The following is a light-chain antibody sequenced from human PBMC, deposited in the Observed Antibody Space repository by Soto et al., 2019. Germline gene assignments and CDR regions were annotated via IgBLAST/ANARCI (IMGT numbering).Light chain of an antibody. CDR3: QQYNSYRT. Sequence: EIQMTQSPSTLSASVGARVTITCRASQSISSWLAWYQQKPGKAPKLLIYDASSLESGVPSRFSGSGSGTEFTLTISSLQPDDFATYYCQQYNSYRTFGQGTKV. CDR1: QSISSW. CDR2: DAS. V-gene: IGKV1-5*01. J-gene: IGKJ1*01.